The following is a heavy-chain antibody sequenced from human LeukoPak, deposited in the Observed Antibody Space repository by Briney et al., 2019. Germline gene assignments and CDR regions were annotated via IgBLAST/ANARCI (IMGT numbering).Heavy chain of an antibody. V-gene: IGHV3-13*03. CDR3: AKSPNIDLIRGVIIAPFHF. CDR1: GFTFSSYD. Sequence: SGGSLRLSCAACGFTFSSYDMHWVRQATGKGLEWVSAIGTAGDTYYPGSVKGQFTISRENAKNSLYLQMNSLRDEDTAVYFCAKSPNIDLIRGVIIAPFHFWGPGTLVTVSS. J-gene: IGHJ4*02. D-gene: IGHD3-10*01. CDR2: IGTAGDT.